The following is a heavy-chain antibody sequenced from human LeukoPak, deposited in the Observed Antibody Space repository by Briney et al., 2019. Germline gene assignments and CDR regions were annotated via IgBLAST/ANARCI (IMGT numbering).Heavy chain of an antibody. Sequence: GGSLRLSCAASRFIFSNYWMSWVRQAPGKGLEWVANIKQDGSDKYYVDSVKGRFTISRDNAKNSLYLQMNSLRADDTAIYYCARNQQLGGHSYYYYGMDVWGQGTTVTVSS. J-gene: IGHJ6*02. CDR2: IKQDGSDK. V-gene: IGHV3-7*03. CDR1: RFIFSNYW. D-gene: IGHD3-16*01. CDR3: ARNQQLGGHSYYYYGMDV.